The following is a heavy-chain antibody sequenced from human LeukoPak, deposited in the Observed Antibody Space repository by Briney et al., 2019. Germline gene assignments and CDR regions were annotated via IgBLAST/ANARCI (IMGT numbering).Heavy chain of an antibody. CDR3: ARNYDILTGDYYMDV. V-gene: IGHV1-8*01. CDR1: GYTFTSYD. Sequence: ASVKVSCKASGYTFTSYDINWVRQATGQGLEWMGWMNPNSGNTGYAQKFQGRVTMTRNTSISTAYMELSRLRSDDTAVYYCARNYDILTGDYYMDVWGKGTTVTISS. D-gene: IGHD3-9*01. CDR2: MNPNSGNT. J-gene: IGHJ6*03.